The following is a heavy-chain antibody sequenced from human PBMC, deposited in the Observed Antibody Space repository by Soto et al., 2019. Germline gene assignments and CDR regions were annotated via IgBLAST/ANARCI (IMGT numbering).Heavy chain of an antibody. CDR2: IKQDGSEK. V-gene: IGHV3-7*05. J-gene: IGHJ4*02. CDR1: GFALSNYW. D-gene: IGHD7-27*01. Sequence: ESGGGLVQPGESLRLSCVASGFALSNYWINWVRQAPGQGLEWVANIKQDGSEKNYVDSVKGRFTISRDNARNSLYLQMNSLRAEDTAAYYCATETSTWGCWGQGTLVTVSS. CDR3: ATETSTWGC.